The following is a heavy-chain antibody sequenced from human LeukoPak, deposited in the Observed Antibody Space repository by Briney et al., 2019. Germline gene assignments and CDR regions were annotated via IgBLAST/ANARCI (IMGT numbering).Heavy chain of an antibody. D-gene: IGHD4-23*01. CDR2: IYPGDSDT. Sequence: GESLQVSCQGSGSSFTSYWIGWVRQLPGKGLEWMGIIYPGDSDTRYSPSFQGQVTISADKSISTAYLQWSSLKASDTAMYYCARWASLTYGGNSRGYYYYYGMDVWGQGTTVTVSS. CDR3: ARWASLTYGGNSRGYYYYYGMDV. CDR1: GSSFTSYW. V-gene: IGHV5-51*01. J-gene: IGHJ6*02.